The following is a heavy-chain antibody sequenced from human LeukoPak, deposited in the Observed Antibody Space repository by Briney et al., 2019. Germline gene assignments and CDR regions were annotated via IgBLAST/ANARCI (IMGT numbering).Heavy chain of an antibody. CDR1: GLTFSSYT. D-gene: IGHD2-15*01. Sequence: SGGSLRLSCAASGLTFSSYTMNWVRQAPGKGLEWVSYISGGSSTIYYADSVKGRFTISRDNAENSLYLQMSSLSDEDTAVYYCAREGGFDCWGQGTLVTVSS. CDR3: AREGGFDC. V-gene: IGHV3-48*02. CDR2: ISGGSSTI. J-gene: IGHJ4*02.